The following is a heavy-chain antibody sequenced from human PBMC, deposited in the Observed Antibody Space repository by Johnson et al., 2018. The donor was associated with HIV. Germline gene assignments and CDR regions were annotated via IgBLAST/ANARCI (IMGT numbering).Heavy chain of an antibody. CDR1: GLSFSDYY. Sequence: QVQLVESGGGLVKPGGSLRLSCAASGLSFSDYYMSWIRQAPGKGLEWVSYISSSGSTIYYADSVKGRFTISRDNAKNSLYLQMNSLRVEDTAVYYCARDGPYYLSPRDAFEIWGQGTMVTVSS. CDR2: ISSSGSTI. J-gene: IGHJ3*02. CDR3: ARDGPYYLSPRDAFEI. V-gene: IGHV3-11*01. D-gene: IGHD3-22*01.